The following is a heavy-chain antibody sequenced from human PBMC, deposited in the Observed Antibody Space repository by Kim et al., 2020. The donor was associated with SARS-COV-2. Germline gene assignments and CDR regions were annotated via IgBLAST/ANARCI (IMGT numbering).Heavy chain of an antibody. J-gene: IGHJ6*02. CDR1: GNSLRNYV. Sequence: ASVKVSCKASGNSLRNYVVHWVRQAPGQSLEWMGWINGGNGDTKFSLKFQGRVTIGRDTSANTIYLEVRSLKSEDTAVYYCARSASRRGNRQMGHTPLLYTGSYYKSSDYHGLDVWGQGTTVTVSS. CDR2: INGGNGDT. V-gene: IGHV1-3*01. D-gene: IGHD1-26*01. CDR3: ARSASRRGNRQMGHTPLLYTGSYYKSSDYHGLDV.